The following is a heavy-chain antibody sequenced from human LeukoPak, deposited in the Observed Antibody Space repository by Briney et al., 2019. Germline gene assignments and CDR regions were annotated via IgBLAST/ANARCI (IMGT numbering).Heavy chain of an antibody. CDR2: ISSSSSYI. Sequence: GGSLRLSCAASGFTFSNAWMNWVRQAPGKGLEWVSSISSSSSYIYYADSVKGRFTISRDNAKNSLYLQMNSLRAEDTAVYYCARRIVPADEDAFDIWGQGTMVTVSS. CDR3: ARRIVPADEDAFDI. CDR1: GFTFSNAW. J-gene: IGHJ3*02. D-gene: IGHD2-2*01. V-gene: IGHV3-21*01.